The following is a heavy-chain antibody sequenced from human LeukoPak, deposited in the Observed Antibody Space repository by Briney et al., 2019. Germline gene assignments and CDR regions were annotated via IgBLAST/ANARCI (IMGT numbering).Heavy chain of an antibody. V-gene: IGHV4-4*07. J-gene: IGHJ4*02. Sequence: SETLSLTCFASGGSITSYHWSLIRQPAGKGLGWIGQIHTSGSTNYNPSLKSRVAMSIDTSKNQFSLELSSVTAADTSVYYCAGRAQTTGWSFDYWGQGALVTVSS. CDR3: AGRAQTTGWSFDY. CDR2: IHTSGST. CDR1: GGSITSYH. D-gene: IGHD6-19*01.